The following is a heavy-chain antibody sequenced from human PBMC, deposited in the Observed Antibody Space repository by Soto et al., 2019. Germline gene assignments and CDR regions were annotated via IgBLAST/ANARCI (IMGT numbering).Heavy chain of an antibody. CDR1: GYTFTAYS. CDR3: ASVRDRFEWGCFDS. CDR2: INAGNGDT. V-gene: IGHV1-3*01. Sequence: QVQLVQSGAGLRKPGASVKIACKASGYTFTAYSIHWVRQAPGQILEWMGWINAGNGDTKSSQRFQGRVTLTTDTSATTSYMELNTRTSEDTAVYFCASVRDRFEWGCFDSWGQGTLVTVSS. D-gene: IGHD1-26*01. J-gene: IGHJ4*02.